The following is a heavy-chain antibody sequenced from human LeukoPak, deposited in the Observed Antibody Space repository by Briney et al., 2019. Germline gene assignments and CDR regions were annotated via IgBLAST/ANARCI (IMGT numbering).Heavy chain of an antibody. D-gene: IGHD1-7*01. V-gene: IGHV3-48*01. CDR1: GFTFSSYS. CDR3: ARDNWNYALPFDY. CDR2: ISXSSSTI. J-gene: IGHJ4*02. Sequence: GGSLRLSCAASGFTFSSYSMNWVRQAPGKGXXXXSYISXSSSTIYYADSVKGRFTISRDKAKNSLYLQMNSLRAEDTAVYYCARDNWNYALPFDYWGQGTLVTVSS.